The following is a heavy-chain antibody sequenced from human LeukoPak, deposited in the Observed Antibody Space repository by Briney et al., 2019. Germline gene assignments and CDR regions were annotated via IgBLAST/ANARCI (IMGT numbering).Heavy chain of an antibody. CDR3: SRGLVVTAIRGLYYYYGMDV. V-gene: IGHV1-69*13. Sequence: SVKVSCKASGGTFSSYAISWVRQAPGQGLEWMGGIIPIFGTANYAQKFQGRVTVTADESTSTAYMELSSLRSEDTAVYYCSRGLVVTAIRGLYYYYGMDVWGQGTTVTVSS. J-gene: IGHJ6*02. D-gene: IGHD2-21*02. CDR1: GGTFSSYA. CDR2: IIPIFGTA.